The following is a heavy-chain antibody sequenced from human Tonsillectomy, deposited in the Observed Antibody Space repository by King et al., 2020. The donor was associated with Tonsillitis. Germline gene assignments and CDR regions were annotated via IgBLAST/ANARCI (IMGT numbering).Heavy chain of an antibody. CDR1: GFTFSSYA. D-gene: IGHD6-19*01. V-gene: IGHV3-30-3*01. CDR2: ISYDGSNK. Sequence: VQLVESGGGVVQPGRSPRLSCAASGFTFSSYAMHWVRQAPGKGLEWVAVISYDGSNKYYADSVKGRFTISRDNSKNTLYLQMNSLRAEDTAVYYCARALHSSGWSHPGGYWGQGTLVTVSS. J-gene: IGHJ4*02. CDR3: ARALHSSGWSHPGGY.